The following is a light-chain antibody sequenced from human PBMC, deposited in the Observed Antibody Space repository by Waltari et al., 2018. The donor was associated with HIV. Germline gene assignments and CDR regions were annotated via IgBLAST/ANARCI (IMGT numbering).Light chain of an antibody. CDR2: DVS. V-gene: IGLV2-11*01. CDR3: CSYAGMYTWV. J-gene: IGLJ3*02. CDR1: SSDGGSYNY. Sequence: QSSLTQPRPVSGSPGQSVTISCSGTSSDGGSYNYVSWYQQHPGKAPKVMIYDVSTPPSGVPDRFSGSKSGKTASLTISGLQAEDEADYYCCSYAGMYTWVFGGGTKLTVL.